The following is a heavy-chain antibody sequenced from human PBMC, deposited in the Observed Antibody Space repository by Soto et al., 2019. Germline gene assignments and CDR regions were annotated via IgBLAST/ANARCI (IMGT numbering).Heavy chain of an antibody. CDR2: IYYSGST. D-gene: IGHD3-16*01. J-gene: IGHJ4*02. CDR1: GGSINSGGYY. Sequence: PSETLSLTCTVSGGSINSGGYYWSWIRQPPGKGLEWIGYIYYSGSTNYNPSLKSRVTISGDTSKNQFSLKLSSVTAADTAVYYCARRWGDYFDYWGQGTLVTVSS. CDR3: ARRWGDYFDY. V-gene: IGHV4-61*08.